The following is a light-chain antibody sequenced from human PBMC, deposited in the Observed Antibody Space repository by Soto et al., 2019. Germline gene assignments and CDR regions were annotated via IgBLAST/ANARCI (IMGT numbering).Light chain of an antibody. Sequence: IQFTHSPSSLSASVVDRVTITCLASQSISSWLAWYQQKPGKAPKLLIYKASTLKSGVPSRFSGSGSGTAFTLTISSLQPDDFATYYCQNYNSYSEAFGQGTKVDIK. CDR3: QNYNSYSEA. V-gene: IGKV1-5*03. J-gene: IGKJ1*01. CDR2: KAS. CDR1: QSISSW.